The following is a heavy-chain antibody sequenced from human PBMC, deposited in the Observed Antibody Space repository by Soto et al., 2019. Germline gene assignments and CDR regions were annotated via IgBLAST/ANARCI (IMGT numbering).Heavy chain of an antibody. D-gene: IGHD3-10*01. CDR3: APHYYGSESPGPFDP. J-gene: IGHJ5*02. V-gene: IGHV3-21*01. CDR1: GFTFSSYS. Sequence: EVQLVESGGGLVKPGGSLRLSCAASGFTFSSYSMNWVRQAPGKGLEWVSSISSSSSYIYYADSVKGRFTISRDNAKNSLYLQMNSLRAEDTAVYYCAPHYYGSESPGPFDPWGQGTLVTVSS. CDR2: ISSSSSYI.